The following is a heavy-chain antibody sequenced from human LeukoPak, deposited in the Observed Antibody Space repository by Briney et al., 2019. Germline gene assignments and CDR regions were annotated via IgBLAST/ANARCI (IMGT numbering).Heavy chain of an antibody. J-gene: IGHJ6*03. D-gene: IGHD3-16*01. CDR2: IKQDGSQK. CDR3: ARVLRYYYYMDV. V-gene: IGHV3-7*01. Sequence: GGSLRLSCAASGFTFSSYWMSWVRQAPGKGLEWVANIKQDGSQKYYVDSVKGRFTISRDNAKNSLYLQMNSLRAEDMAVYYCARVLRYYYYMDVWGKGTTVTISS. CDR1: GFTFSSYW.